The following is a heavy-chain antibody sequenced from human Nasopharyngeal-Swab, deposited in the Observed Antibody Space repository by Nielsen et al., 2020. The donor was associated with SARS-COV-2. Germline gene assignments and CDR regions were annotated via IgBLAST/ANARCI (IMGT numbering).Heavy chain of an antibody. CDR1: GGSISSSSYY. Sequence: SETLSLTCTVSGGSISSSSYYWGWIRQPPGQGLEWIGSIYYSGSTDYNPSLKSRVTRSVDTSKNQFSMKLSFVTAADTAVYYCAREIITIFGVVIPNWFDPWGQGTLVTVSS. CDR3: AREIITIFGVVIPNWFDP. D-gene: IGHD3-3*01. CDR2: IYYSGST. V-gene: IGHV4-39*02. J-gene: IGHJ5*02.